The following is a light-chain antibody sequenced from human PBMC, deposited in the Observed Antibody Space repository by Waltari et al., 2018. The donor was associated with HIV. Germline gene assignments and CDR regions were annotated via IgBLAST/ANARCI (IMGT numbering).Light chain of an antibody. CDR3: SAYTSSTFWV. CDR1: NSDGDGENY. J-gene: IGLJ3*02. V-gene: IGLV2-14*01. Sequence: ALTPPAALSSSPGPSITISCTSTNSDGDGENYFSCSQQHPGKALKVMVCEYRNRPPGGFYRFSGSKYGNTATLTISGLQAEDEADYYCSAYTSSTFWVFGGGTKLTVL. CDR2: EYR.